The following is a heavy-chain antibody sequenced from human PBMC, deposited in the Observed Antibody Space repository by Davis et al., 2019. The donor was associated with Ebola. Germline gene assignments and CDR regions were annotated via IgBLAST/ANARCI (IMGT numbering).Heavy chain of an antibody. Sequence: PSETLSLTCTVSGGSISSGGYYWSWIRQHPGKGLEWIGYIYYSGSTYYNPSLKSRVTISVDTSKNQFSLKLSSVTAADTAVYYCARMGLHNWFDPWGQGTLVTVSS. V-gene: IGHV4-31*03. CDR1: GGSISSGGYY. D-gene: IGHD3-16*01. CDR2: IYYSGST. CDR3: ARMGLHNWFDP. J-gene: IGHJ5*02.